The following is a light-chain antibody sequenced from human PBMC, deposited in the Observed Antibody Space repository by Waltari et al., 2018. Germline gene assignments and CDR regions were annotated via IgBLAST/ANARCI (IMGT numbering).Light chain of an antibody. V-gene: IGKV3-11*01. CDR2: DAS. Sequence: EIVLTQSPATLSLSPGERATLSCRASQSVSSYLGWYQQKPGQAPRLLIYDASTRATGVPGRFSGSGSGTDFTLTIGSLEPEDFAIYYCQQRSTWPILTFGGGTKVEIK. CDR3: QQRSTWPILT. J-gene: IGKJ4*01. CDR1: QSVSSY.